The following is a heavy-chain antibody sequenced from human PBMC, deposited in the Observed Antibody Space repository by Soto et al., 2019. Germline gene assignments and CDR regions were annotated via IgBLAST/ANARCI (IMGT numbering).Heavy chain of an antibody. CDR1: GFTFSSYA. V-gene: IGHV3-23*01. J-gene: IGHJ4*02. Sequence: EVQLLESGGGLVQPGGSLRLSCAASGFTFSSYAMNWVRQAPGKGLEWVSAISGGGGDTYYADSVKGRFTISRDNSKNPLYLQMNSLRAEDTAVYYCARGWQGDYWGQGTLVTVSS. D-gene: IGHD6-19*01. CDR3: ARGWQGDY. CDR2: ISGGGGDT.